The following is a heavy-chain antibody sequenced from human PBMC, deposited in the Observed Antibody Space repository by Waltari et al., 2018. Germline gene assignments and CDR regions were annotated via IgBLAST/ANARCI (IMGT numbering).Heavy chain of an antibody. CDR2: DDPEEGQK. J-gene: IGHJ4*02. D-gene: IGHD3-9*01. Sequence: QVQLVQSGAEVKKPGASVTVSCNVSGYNLFELSLEWVRQAPGKGLEWMGSDDPEEGQKIYGQKFQVRVTMAEDSSAGTAFLHLTSLRSEDTAMYYSAMDRYRMGRPRVLNYWGQGTVVTVSS. V-gene: IGHV1-24*01. CDR3: AMDRYRMGRPRVLNY. CDR1: GYNLFELS.